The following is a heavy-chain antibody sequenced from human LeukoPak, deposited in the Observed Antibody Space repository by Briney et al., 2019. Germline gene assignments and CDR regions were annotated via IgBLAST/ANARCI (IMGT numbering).Heavy chain of an antibody. CDR3: ARRNDFHI. CDR2: IYSSETT. V-gene: IGHV4-4*08. CDR1: GGSITGYH. Sequence: SETLSLTCTVPGGSITGYHWSWIRQPPGKGLEWIGYIYSSETTNYKPSLKSRVTISADTSKNQISLKLTSVTATDTAIYYCARRNDFHIWGQGTMVTVSS. J-gene: IGHJ3*02.